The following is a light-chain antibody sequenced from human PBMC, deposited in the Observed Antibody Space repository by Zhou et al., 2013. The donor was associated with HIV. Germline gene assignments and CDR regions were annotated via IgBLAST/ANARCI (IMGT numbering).Light chain of an antibody. CDR2: QAS. J-gene: IGKJ2*01. CDR3: QQSYSVPPT. V-gene: IGKV1-12*01. CDR1: ESIRRW. Sequence: DIQMTQSPSTLSASEGDRVTITCRASESIRRWLAWYQQTPGKAPKLLIYQASTLQSGVPSRFSGSGSGADFTLTINSLQPEDFATYFCQQSYSVPPTFGQGTKLEI.